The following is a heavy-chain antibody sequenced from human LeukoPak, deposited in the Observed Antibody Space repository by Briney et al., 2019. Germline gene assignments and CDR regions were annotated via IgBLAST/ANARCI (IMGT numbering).Heavy chain of an antibody. CDR1: GGTFSSYA. Sequence: SVKVSCKASGGTFSSYAISWVRQAPGQGLEWMGGIIPIFGTANYVQKFQGRVTITADESTSTAYMELSSLRSEDTAVYYCARVFPYCSSTSCYGWFDPWGQGTLVTASS. J-gene: IGHJ5*02. V-gene: IGHV1-69*01. CDR3: ARVFPYCSSTSCYGWFDP. D-gene: IGHD2-2*01. CDR2: IIPIFGTA.